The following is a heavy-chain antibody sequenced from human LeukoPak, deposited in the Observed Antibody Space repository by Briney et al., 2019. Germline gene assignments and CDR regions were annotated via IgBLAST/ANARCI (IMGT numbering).Heavy chain of an antibody. V-gene: IGHV3-23*01. D-gene: IGHD3-10*01. CDR1: GFTFSDYA. CDR3: AKEDGNYGSGRYYYFDY. J-gene: IGHJ4*02. Sequence: GGSLRLSCAASGFTFSDYAMNWVRQAPGKGLEWVSTISGSGGSTYSADSVKGRFTVSRDNSKNTVYLQMSSLRVDDTAVYYCAKEDGNYGSGRYYYFDYWGQGTLVTVSS. CDR2: ISGSGGST.